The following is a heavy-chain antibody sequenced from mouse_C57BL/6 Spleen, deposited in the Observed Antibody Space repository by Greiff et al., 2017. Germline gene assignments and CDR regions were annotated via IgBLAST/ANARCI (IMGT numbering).Heavy chain of an antibody. CDR1: GYTFTDYE. Sequence: VKLMESGAELVRPGASVTLSCKASGYTFTDYEMHWVKQTPVHGLEWIGAIDPETGGTAYNQKFKGKAILTADKSSSTAYMELRSLTSEDSAVYYCTRTYYLSLDYWGQGTTLTVSS. CDR3: TRTYYLSLDY. J-gene: IGHJ2*01. D-gene: IGHD5-5*01. V-gene: IGHV1-15*01. CDR2: IDPETGGT.